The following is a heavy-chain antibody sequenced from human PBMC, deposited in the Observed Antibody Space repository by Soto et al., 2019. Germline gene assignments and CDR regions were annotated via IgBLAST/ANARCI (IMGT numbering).Heavy chain of an antibody. D-gene: IGHD6-19*01. CDR3: ARDLGYSSGWYYFDF. CDR2: ISAYNGNT. J-gene: IGHJ4*02. Sequence: VASVKVSCKASGYRFTSYGISWVRQAPGQGLEWMGWISAYNGNTNYAQKLQGRVTMTTDTSTSTAYMEVRSLRSDDTAVYYCARDLGYSSGWYYFDFWGQGTLVTVSS. V-gene: IGHV1-18*01. CDR1: GYRFTSYG.